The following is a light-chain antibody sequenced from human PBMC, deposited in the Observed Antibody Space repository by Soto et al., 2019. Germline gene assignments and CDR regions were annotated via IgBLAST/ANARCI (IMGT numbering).Light chain of an antibody. CDR3: QQYGSSGT. CDR1: QSVSNNY. J-gene: IGKJ1*01. CDR2: GAS. V-gene: IGKV3-20*01. Sequence: DIVLTHSPGTLSLSPGQRATLSCRASQSVSNNYLAWYQQKPGQAPRLLIYGASNRATGIPDRFSGSGSGTDFTLTISRLEPEEFAVYYCQQYGSSGTFGQGTKVDIK.